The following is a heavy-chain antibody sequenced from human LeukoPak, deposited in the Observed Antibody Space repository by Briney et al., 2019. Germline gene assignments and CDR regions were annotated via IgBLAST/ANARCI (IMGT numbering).Heavy chain of an antibody. CDR3: AKNGGDSYGTGHFDY. Sequence: LPGGSLRLSCVASGFTFSSYAMTWVRQAPGKGLEWVSAISGSGGGTYYADSGKGRFTISRDNYHNQQYLQMNSLRPDDTALYYCAKNGGDSYGTGHFDYWGQGILVTVSS. V-gene: IGHV3-23*01. D-gene: IGHD5-18*01. CDR2: ISGSGGGT. CDR1: GFTFSSYA. J-gene: IGHJ4*02.